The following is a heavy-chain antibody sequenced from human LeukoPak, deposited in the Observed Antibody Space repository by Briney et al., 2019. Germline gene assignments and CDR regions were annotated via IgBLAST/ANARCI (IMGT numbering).Heavy chain of an antibody. CDR1: GGSFSGYY. J-gene: IGHJ4*02. V-gene: IGHV4-34*01. D-gene: IGHD3-3*01. Sequence: SETLSLTCAVYGGSFSGYYWSWIRQPPGKGLEWNGEINHSGSTNYNPSLKSRVTISVDTSKNQFSLKLSSMTAADTAVYYCASQITIFGVVASFFDYWGQGTLVTVSS. CDR2: INHSGST. CDR3: ASQITIFGVVASFFDY.